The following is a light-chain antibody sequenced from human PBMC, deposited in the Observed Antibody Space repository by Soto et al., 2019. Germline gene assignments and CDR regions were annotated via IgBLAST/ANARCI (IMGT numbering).Light chain of an antibody. J-gene: IGLJ3*02. CDR2: EVT. CDR1: SGDVGHYNY. CDR3: QSYTTGRISV. Sequence: QSALTQPASVSGSPGQSITISCTGSSGDVGHYNYVSWYQQHPGKAPKLLIYEVTNRPSGVSNRFSGSKSGNTASLIISGLQAEEEADYYCQSYTTGRISVFGGGTKLTVL. V-gene: IGLV2-14*01.